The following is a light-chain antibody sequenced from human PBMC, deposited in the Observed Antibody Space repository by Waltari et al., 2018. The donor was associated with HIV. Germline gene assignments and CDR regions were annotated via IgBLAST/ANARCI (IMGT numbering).Light chain of an antibody. V-gene: IGKV3-11*01. Sequence: EIVLTQSPATLSLSPGERATLSCRASQSVSSYLAWYQQKPGQAPRLLIYDASNMATGIPARFSGSGSGTDFTLTISSLEPEDFAVYYCQQRRGTFGQGTKVEIK. CDR1: QSVSSY. J-gene: IGKJ1*01. CDR3: QQRRGT. CDR2: DAS.